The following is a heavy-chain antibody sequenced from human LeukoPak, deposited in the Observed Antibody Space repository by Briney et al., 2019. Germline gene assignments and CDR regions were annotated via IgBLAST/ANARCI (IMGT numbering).Heavy chain of an antibody. V-gene: IGHV3-7*01. CDR1: GFTFSRFW. CDR3: AGVWAGIPRWSAFDY. D-gene: IGHD2-15*01. Sequence: GESLRLSCAASGFTFSRFWLAWVRPAAGKGLEWVATMNQDGSEKHFVDSVKGRFTISRDNTQNSLYLQMNSLRAEDTAVYYCAGVWAGIPRWSAFDYWGQGTLVTVSS. J-gene: IGHJ4*02. CDR2: MNQDGSEK.